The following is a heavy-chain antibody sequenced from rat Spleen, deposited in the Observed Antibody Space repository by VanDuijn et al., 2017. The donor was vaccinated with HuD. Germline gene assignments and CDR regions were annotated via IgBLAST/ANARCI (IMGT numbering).Heavy chain of an antibody. CDR1: GFTFSDYY. CDR2: ISFDGLGT. V-gene: IGHV5-20*01. Sequence: EVQLVESDGGLVQPGRSLKLSCVASGFTFSDYYMAWVRQAPTKGLEWVAIISFDGLGTYYRDSVKGRFTISRDNAKSTLYLQMDSLRSEDTATYYCATDSGGDYFDYWGQGVMVTVSS. CDR3: ATDSGGDYFDY. J-gene: IGHJ2*01.